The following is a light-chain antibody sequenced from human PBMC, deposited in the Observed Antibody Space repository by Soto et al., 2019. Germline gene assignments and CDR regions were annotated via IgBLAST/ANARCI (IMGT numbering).Light chain of an antibody. CDR3: GTRDSNLRGAYV. CDR1: SSNIGNNY. V-gene: IGLV1-51*01. Sequence: QSVLTQPPSVSAAPGQKVTISCSGSSSNIGNNYVSWYQQAPGAAPKLLIYDNDKRPSEIPDRFTGSKSGTSATLDITGLQTGDEADYLCGTRDSNLRGAYVFGTGTKVTVL. CDR2: DND. J-gene: IGLJ1*01.